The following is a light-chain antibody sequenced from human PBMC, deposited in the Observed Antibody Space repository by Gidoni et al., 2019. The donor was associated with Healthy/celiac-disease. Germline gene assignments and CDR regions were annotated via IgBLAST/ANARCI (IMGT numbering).Light chain of an antibody. CDR2: GNS. V-gene: IGLV1-40*01. J-gene: IGLJ1*01. Sequence: QSVLTQPPSVSGAPGQRVTISCTGSSSNIGAGYDVHWYQQLPGTAHKLLIYGNSNRPSGVPDRFSGSKSGTSASLAITGLQAEDEADYYCQSYDSSLSGSYVFGTWTKVTVL. CDR1: SSNIGAGYD. CDR3: QSYDSSLSGSYV.